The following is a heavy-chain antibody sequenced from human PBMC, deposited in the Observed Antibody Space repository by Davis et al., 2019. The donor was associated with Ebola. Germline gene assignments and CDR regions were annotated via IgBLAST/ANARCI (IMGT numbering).Heavy chain of an antibody. Sequence: MPSETLSLTCTVSGGSISSSSYYWGWIRQPPGKGLEWIGSIYYSGSTNYNPSLKSRVTISVDTSKNQFSLKLSSVTAADTAVYYGARGGDYGSGSSNWYFDIWGRGTLVSVSS. CDR2: IYYSGST. CDR1: GGSISSSSYY. V-gene: IGHV4-39*07. J-gene: IGHJ2*01. D-gene: IGHD3-10*01. CDR3: ARGGDYGSGSSNWYFDI.